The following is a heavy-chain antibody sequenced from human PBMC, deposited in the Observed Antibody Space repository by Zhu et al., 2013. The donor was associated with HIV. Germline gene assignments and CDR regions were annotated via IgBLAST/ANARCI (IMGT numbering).Heavy chain of an antibody. V-gene: IGHV1-69*13. CDR3: GRHHNSGYYSYFDY. D-gene: IGHD3-22*01. CDR2: IIPIFGTA. J-gene: IGHJ4*02. CDR1: GYVFTSFG. Sequence: QDQLVQSGAEMKKPGASVKVSCRASGYVFTSFGINWVRQAPGQGLEWMGGIIPIFGTANYAQKFQGRVTITADESTSTAYMELSSLRSEDTAVYYCGRHHNSGYYSYFDYWGQGTLVTVSS.